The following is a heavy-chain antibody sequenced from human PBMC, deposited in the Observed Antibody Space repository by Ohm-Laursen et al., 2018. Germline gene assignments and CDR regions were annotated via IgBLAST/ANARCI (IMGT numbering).Heavy chain of an antibody. CDR1: GGSLSRYY. D-gene: IGHD1-14*01. Sequence: SDTLSLTCAVFGGSLSRYYWSWTRQPPGKGLQWVGEITHSGRTSYNPSLKSRVPKSVDTSKNEFSLKLRSVTAADTAVYYCARGGKRGGYYYYYGMDVWGQGTTVTVSS. V-gene: IGHV4-34*01. J-gene: IGHJ6*02. CDR2: ITHSGRT. CDR3: ARGGKRGGYYYYYGMDV.